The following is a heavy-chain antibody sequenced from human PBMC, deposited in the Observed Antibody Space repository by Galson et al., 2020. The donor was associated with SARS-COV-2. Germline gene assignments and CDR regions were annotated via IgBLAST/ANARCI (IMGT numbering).Heavy chain of an antibody. V-gene: IGHV4-59*13. J-gene: IGHJ3*02. D-gene: IGHD3-22*01. CDR2: IYYSGST. CDR1: GGSISSYY. Sequence: SETLSLTCTVSGGSISSYYWSWIRQPPGKGLEWIGYIYYSGSTNYNPSLKSRVTISVDTSKNQFSLKLSSVTAADTAVYYCARNFGYYYDSSGQDAFDIWGPGTMVTVSS. CDR3: ARNFGYYYDSSGQDAFDI.